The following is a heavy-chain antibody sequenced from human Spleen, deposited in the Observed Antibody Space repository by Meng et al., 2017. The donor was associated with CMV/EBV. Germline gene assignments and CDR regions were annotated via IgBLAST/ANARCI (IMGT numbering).Heavy chain of an antibody. V-gene: IGHV3-9*01. CDR1: GFTFDDYA. CDR3: AKDIGCSSTSCTLGGYFDY. D-gene: IGHD2-2*01. CDR2: ISWNSGSI. Sequence: LSLTCAASGFTFDDYAMHWVRQAPGKGLEWVSGISWNSGSIGYADSVKGRFTISRDNAKNSLYLQMNSLRAEDTALYYCAKDIGCSSTSCTLGGYFDYWGQGTLVTVSS. J-gene: IGHJ4*02.